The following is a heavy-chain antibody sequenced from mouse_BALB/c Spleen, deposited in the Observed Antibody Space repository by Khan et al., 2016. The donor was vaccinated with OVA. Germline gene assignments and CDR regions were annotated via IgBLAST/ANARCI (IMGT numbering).Heavy chain of an antibody. CDR3: ARPPITTVVATSYWFFDV. D-gene: IGHD1-1*01. J-gene: IGHJ1*01. V-gene: IGHV5-9-1*01. Sequence: EVMLVESGGGLVKPGGSLKLSCAASGFTFSSYAMSWVRQTPEKRLEWVATISSGGTYTYYPDSVKGRFTISRDNAKNTLYLQMSSLRSEDTAMCYCARPPITTVVATSYWFFDVWGAGTTVTVST. CDR1: GFTFSSYA. CDR2: ISSGGTYT.